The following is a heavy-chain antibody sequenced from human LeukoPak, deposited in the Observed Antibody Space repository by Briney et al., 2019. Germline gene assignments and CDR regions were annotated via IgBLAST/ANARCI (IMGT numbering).Heavy chain of an antibody. J-gene: IGHJ4*02. Sequence: GGSLRLSCAASGFTFSSYAMSWVRQAPGKGLEGVSTISGSGGSTYYADSVKGRFTISRDNSKNKLYLQMNSLRAEDTAAYYCAKAKSGYDWDYFDYWGQGTLVAVSS. D-gene: IGHD5-12*01. CDR3: AKAKSGYDWDYFDY. CDR1: GFTFSSYA. V-gene: IGHV3-23*01. CDR2: ISGSGGST.